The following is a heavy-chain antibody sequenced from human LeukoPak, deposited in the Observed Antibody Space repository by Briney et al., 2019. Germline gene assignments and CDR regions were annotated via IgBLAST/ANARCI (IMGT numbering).Heavy chain of an antibody. V-gene: IGHV3-74*01. CDR3: AREVCIGGSCSVFEY. D-gene: IGHD2-15*01. Sequence: GGSLRLSFATPGFTFTSYWMHWVRQAPGKGLVWVSGINPDGSGPIYADSVKGRFTISRDNAKNTLYLQMNSVRTEDTAVYYCAREVCIGGSCSVFEYWGQGTLVTVSS. CDR2: INPDGSGP. CDR1: GFTFTSYW. J-gene: IGHJ4*02.